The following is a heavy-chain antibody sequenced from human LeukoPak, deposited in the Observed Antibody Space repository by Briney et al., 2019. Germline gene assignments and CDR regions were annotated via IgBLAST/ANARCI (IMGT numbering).Heavy chain of an antibody. J-gene: IGHJ4*02. Sequence: AGGSLRLSCAASGFTFSSYAMSWVRQAPGKGLEWVSAISGSGGSTYYADSVKGRFTISRDNSKSTLYLQMNSLRAEDTAVYYCAEELTNYANQHLNDYWGQGTLVTVSS. D-gene: IGHD3-16*01. CDR1: GFTFSSYA. V-gene: IGHV3-23*01. CDR2: ISGSGGST. CDR3: AEELTNYANQHLNDY.